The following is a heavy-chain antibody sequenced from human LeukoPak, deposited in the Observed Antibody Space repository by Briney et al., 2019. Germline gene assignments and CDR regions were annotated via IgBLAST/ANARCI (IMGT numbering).Heavy chain of an antibody. CDR3: AREASIVGATYWFDY. D-gene: IGHD1-26*01. Sequence: GGSLRLSCAASGFTFSTYWMSWVRQAPGKGLEWVANIKQDGSEKYYVDSVKGRFTISRDNAKNSLYLQMNSLRAEDTAVYYCAREASIVGATYWFDYWGQGTLVTVSS. CDR1: GFTFSTYW. V-gene: IGHV3-7*01. CDR2: IKQDGSEK. J-gene: IGHJ4*02.